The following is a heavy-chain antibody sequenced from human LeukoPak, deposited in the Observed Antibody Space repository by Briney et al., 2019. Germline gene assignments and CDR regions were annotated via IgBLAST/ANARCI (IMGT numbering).Heavy chain of an antibody. Sequence: GRSLRLSCRVSGFTFGDYPMTWVRQAPGKGLEWVGFIRSKAHGGTTEYAASVRGRFTISRDDSKSIVYLQMNSLKTEDTAVYYCTRDGGGYIDSWGQGTLVTVSS. V-gene: IGHV3-49*04. CDR1: GFTFGDYP. D-gene: IGHD5-24*01. CDR2: IRSKAHGGTT. CDR3: TRDGGGYIDS. J-gene: IGHJ5*01.